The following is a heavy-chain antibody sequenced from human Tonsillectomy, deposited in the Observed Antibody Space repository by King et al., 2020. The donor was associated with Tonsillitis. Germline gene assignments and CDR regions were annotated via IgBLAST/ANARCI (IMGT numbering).Heavy chain of an antibody. CDR2: IAYDGSYE. V-gene: IGHV3-30*18. Sequence: VQLVESGGGVVQPGRSLRLSCAASGLSFSNYGMHWVRQAPGKGLEWVALIAYDGSYENYADSVKGRFTTSRDNSKNTLYLEMNSLRVEDTAVYYCAKDVIGLSDWYFDLWGRGTLVTVSS. CDR1: GLSFSNYG. CDR3: AKDVIGLSDWYFDL. D-gene: IGHD3-10*01. J-gene: IGHJ2*01.